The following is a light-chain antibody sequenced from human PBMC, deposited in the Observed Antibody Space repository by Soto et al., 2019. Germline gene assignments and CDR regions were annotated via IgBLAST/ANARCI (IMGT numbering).Light chain of an antibody. V-gene: IGLV1-51*01. CDR2: DTN. Sequence: QSVLTQPPSVSAAPGQKVTISCSGSPSNIGNNYVSWYQQLPGTAPKLLIYDTNKRPSGIPDRFSGSKSGTSATLGITGLQTGDEADYYCGTWDSSLTAYVFGTGTKVTVL. CDR1: PSNIGNNY. CDR3: GTWDSSLTAYV. J-gene: IGLJ1*01.